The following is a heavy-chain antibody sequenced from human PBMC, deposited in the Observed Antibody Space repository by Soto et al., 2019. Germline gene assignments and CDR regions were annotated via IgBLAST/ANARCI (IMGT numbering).Heavy chain of an antibody. V-gene: IGHV4-59*01. Sequence: SETLSLTCTVSGGSISSYYWSWIRQPPGKGLEWIGYIYYSGSTNYNPSLKSRVTISVDTSKNQFSLKLSSVTAADTAVYYCARVNGDDAFDIWGQGTMVTVSS. CDR3: ARVNGDDAFDI. CDR2: IYYSGST. CDR1: GGSISSYY. D-gene: IGHD3-10*01. J-gene: IGHJ3*02.